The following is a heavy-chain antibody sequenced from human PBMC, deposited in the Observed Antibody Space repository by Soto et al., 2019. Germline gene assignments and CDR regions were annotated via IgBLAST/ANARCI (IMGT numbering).Heavy chain of an antibody. CDR1: GYSFTSYW. Sequence: PGESLKISCKGSGYSFTSYWIGWVRQMPGKGLEWMGIIYPGDSDTRYSPSFQGQVTISADKSISTAYLQWSSLKASDTAMYYCARTGRYCSSTSCFPDYYYGMDVWGQGTTVTV. D-gene: IGHD2-2*01. V-gene: IGHV5-51*01. CDR3: ARTGRYCSSTSCFPDYYYGMDV. CDR2: IYPGDSDT. J-gene: IGHJ6*02.